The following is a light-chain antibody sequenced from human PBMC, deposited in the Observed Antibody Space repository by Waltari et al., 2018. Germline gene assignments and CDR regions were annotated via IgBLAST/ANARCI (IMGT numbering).Light chain of an antibody. V-gene: IGKV4-1*01. CDR2: WAS. J-gene: IGKJ4*01. CDR1: QSVLSSSNNKNY. Sequence: DIVMTQSPDSLAVSLGERDTINCKSSQSVLSSSNNKNYIVWYQQKPGQPPKLLIYWASTREFGVPDRFSGSGSGTDFTLTISSLQAEDVAVYYCQQYYSAPLTFGGGTKVEIK. CDR3: QQYYSAPLT.